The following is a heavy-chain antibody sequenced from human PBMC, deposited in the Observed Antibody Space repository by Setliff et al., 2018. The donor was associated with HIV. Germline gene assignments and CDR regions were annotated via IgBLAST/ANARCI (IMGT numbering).Heavy chain of an antibody. CDR1: GGSISSGGYY. V-gene: IGHV4-31*03. CDR2: IYYSGST. D-gene: IGHD5-12*01. CDR3: ARGLVVVTDSDYDTNYYYYYYSDV. Sequence: PSETLSLTCTVSGGSISSGGYYWSWIRQHPGKGLEWIGYIYYSGSTYYNPSLKSRVTISIDTSKNQFSLKLSSVTAADTAVYYCARGLVVVTDSDYDTNYYYYYYSDVWGKGTTVTVSS. J-gene: IGHJ6*03.